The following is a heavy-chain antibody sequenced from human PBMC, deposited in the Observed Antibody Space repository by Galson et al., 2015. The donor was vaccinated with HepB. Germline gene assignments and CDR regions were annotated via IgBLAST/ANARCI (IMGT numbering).Heavy chain of an antibody. CDR3: ARDLGGGSGQIDY. Sequence: SLRLSCAASGFTFSSYSMNWVRQAPGKGLEWVSSISSSSSYIYYADSVKGRFTISRDNAKNSLYLQMNSLRAEDTAVYYCARDLGGGSGQIDYWGQGTLVTVSS. J-gene: IGHJ4*02. CDR1: GFTFSSYS. V-gene: IGHV3-21*01. CDR2: ISSSSSYI. D-gene: IGHD3-10*01.